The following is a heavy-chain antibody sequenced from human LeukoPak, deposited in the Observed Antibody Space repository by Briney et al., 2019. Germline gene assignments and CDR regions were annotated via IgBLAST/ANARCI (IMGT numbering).Heavy chain of an antibody. D-gene: IGHD6-19*01. Sequence: GGSLRLSCAASGFTFSSYEMNWVRQAPGKGLEWVSYISSSGSTIYYADSVKGRFTISRDNAKNSLYLQMNSLRAEDTAVYYCARGAAGLYYYYYMDVWGKGTTVTISS. V-gene: IGHV3-48*03. CDR2: ISSSGSTI. CDR1: GFTFSSYE. J-gene: IGHJ6*03. CDR3: ARGAAGLYYYYYMDV.